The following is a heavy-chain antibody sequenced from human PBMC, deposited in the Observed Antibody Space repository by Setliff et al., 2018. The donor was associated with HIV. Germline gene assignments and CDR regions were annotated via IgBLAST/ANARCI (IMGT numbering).Heavy chain of an antibody. CDR3: ARRTLRQFRYGNIWFDP. V-gene: IGHV4-39*01. D-gene: IGHD3-16*01. CDR1: GGSLISDIYY. Sequence: KPSETLSLTCTVSGGSLISDIYYWGWIRQPPGKGLEWIGTIFYNVSAYYNPSLKSRVTISADTSKNQFSLRLNSMTAADTAVYYCARRTLRQFRYGNIWFDPWGRGTLVTVSS. J-gene: IGHJ5*02. CDR2: IFYNVSA.